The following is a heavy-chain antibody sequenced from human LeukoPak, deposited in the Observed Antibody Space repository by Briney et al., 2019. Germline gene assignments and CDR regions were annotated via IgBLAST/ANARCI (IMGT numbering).Heavy chain of an antibody. CDR2: ISGSGGST. D-gene: IGHD3-10*01. CDR1: GFTFSSYA. V-gene: IGHV3-23*01. CDR3: ARGSTYYYDSGSSGPHYFDN. J-gene: IGHJ4*02. Sequence: PGGSLRLSCAASGFTFSSYAMSWVRQAPGKGLEWVSAISGSGGSTYYADSVKGRFTISRDNSKNTLYLQLNSLRAEDTAVYYCARGSTYYYDSGSSGPHYFDNWGQGTLVTVSS.